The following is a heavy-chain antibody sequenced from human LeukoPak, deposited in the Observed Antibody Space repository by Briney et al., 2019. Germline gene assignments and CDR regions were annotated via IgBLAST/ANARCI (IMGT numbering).Heavy chain of an antibody. V-gene: IGHV4-59*01. J-gene: IGHJ3*02. CDR2: IYYSGST. D-gene: IGHD6-6*01. CDR3: ARDRARKVMSSIAARGGLDAFDI. Sequence: PSETLSLTCTVSGGSISSYYWSWIRQPPGRGLEWIGYIYYSGSTNYNPSLKSRVTISVDTSKNQFSLKLSSVTAADTAVYYCARDRARKVMSSIAARGGLDAFDIWGQGTMVTVSS. CDR1: GGSISSYY.